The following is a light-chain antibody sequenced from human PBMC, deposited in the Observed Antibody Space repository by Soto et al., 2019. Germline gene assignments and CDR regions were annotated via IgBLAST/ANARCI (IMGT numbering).Light chain of an antibody. Sequence: QPVLTQPPSVSEVPSQTVTISCSGGSSNIGDNAVNWYQHVPGKAPKLLIYYDDLLAPGVSARFSGSKYGTSASLAISELQSEDEADYYCAAWDDSLNAFVFGPGTKLIVL. V-gene: IGLV1-36*01. CDR3: AAWDDSLNAFV. CDR2: YDD. J-gene: IGLJ1*01. CDR1: SSNIGDNA.